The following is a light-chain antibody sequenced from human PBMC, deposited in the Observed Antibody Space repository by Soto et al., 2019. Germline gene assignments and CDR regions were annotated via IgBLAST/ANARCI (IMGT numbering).Light chain of an antibody. CDR3: QQQYGSSRT. Sequence: EIVLTQSPGTLSLSPGERATLSCRASQSVSSSYLAWYQQKPGQAPRLLIYDASSRATGTPDRFSGSGSGTDFTLTISRLEPEDFAVYYCQQQYGSSRTFGQGTKVDIK. CDR2: DAS. CDR1: QSVSSSY. V-gene: IGKV3-20*01. J-gene: IGKJ1*01.